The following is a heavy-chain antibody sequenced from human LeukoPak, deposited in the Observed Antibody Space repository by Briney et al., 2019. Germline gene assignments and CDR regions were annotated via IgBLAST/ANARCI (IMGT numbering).Heavy chain of an antibody. J-gene: IGHJ3*02. CDR2: INHSGST. CDR1: GGSFSGYY. Sequence: SETLSLTCAVSGGSFSGYYWSWIRQPPGKGLEWIGEINHSGSTNYNPSLKSRVTISVDTSKNQFSLKLSSVTAADTAVYYCARGRTAGNAFDIWGQGTMVTVSS. V-gene: IGHV4-34*01. CDR3: ARGRTAGNAFDI. D-gene: IGHD3-10*01.